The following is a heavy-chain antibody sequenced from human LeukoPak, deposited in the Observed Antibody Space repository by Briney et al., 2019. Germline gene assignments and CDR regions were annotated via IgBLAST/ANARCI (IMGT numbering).Heavy chain of an antibody. J-gene: IGHJ4*02. D-gene: IGHD3-16*02. CDR1: GFTFSSYG. CDR3: AKVLLRLGELSPFDY. CDR2: ISYDGSNK. V-gene: IGHV3-30*18. Sequence: GGSLRPSCAASGFTFSSYGMHWVRQAPGKGLEWVAVISYDGSNKYYADSVKGRFTISRDNSKNTLYLQMNSLRAEDTAVYYCAKVLLRLGELSPFDYWGQGTPVTVSS.